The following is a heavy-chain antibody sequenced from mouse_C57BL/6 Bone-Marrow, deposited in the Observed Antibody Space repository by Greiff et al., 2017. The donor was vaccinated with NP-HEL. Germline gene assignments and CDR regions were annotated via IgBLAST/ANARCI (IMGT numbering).Heavy chain of an antibody. Sequence: EVQLQQSGAELVRPGASVKLSCTASGFNIKDDYMHWVKQRPEQGLEWIGWIDPENGDTEYASKVQGKATITADTSSNTAYLQLSSLTSEDTAVYYCTTYHHFDYWGQGTTLTVSS. CDR2: IDPENGDT. CDR3: TTYHHFDY. CDR1: GFNIKDDY. V-gene: IGHV14-4*01. D-gene: IGHD5-5*01. J-gene: IGHJ2*01.